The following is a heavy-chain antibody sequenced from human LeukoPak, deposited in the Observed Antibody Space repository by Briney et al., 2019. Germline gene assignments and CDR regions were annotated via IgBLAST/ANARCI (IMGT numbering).Heavy chain of an antibody. V-gene: IGHV4-59*01. CDR2: IYYSGST. CDR3: ARLKLWGTNWFDP. Sequence: SETLSLTCTVSGGSISSYYWSWIRQPPGKGLELIGCIYYSGSTNYNPSLKSRVTISVDTSKNQFSLKLNSVTAADTAVYYCARLKLWGTNWFDPWGQGTLVTVSS. CDR1: GGSISSYY. J-gene: IGHJ5*02. D-gene: IGHD2-21*01.